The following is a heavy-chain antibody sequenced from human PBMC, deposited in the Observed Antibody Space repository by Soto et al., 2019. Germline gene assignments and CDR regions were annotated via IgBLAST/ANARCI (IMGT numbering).Heavy chain of an antibody. CDR2: ISAYNGNT. CDR3: ARDGGGATHYYYYGMDV. J-gene: IGHJ6*02. V-gene: IGHV1-18*04. Sequence: AASVKVSCKASGYTFTSYGISWVRQAPGQGLEWMGWISAYNGNTNYAQKLQGRVTMTTDTSTSTAYMELRSLRSDDTAVYYCARDGGGATHYYYYGMDVWGQGTTVTVSS. CDR1: GYTFTSYG. D-gene: IGHD1-26*01.